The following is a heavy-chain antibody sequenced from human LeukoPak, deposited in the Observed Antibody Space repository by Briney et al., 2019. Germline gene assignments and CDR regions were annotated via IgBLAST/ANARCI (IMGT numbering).Heavy chain of an antibody. CDR1: GFTFSSYG. J-gene: IGHJ4*02. CDR3: ARNWNDFDF. Sequence: GGSLTLSCAASGFTFSSYGMHWVRQAPGTGLGWGAVVSYDGSSKYYADSVKGRFTISRDTSKNTVYLQMNSLRAEDTAVYYCARNWNDFDFWGQGTLVTVSS. CDR2: VSYDGSSK. D-gene: IGHD1-1*01. V-gene: IGHV3-30*03.